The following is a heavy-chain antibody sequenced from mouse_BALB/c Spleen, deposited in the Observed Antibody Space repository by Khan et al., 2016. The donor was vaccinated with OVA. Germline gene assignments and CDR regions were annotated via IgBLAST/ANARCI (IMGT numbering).Heavy chain of an antibody. J-gene: IGHJ2*01. CDR3: ARVYGGDFDY. Sequence: EVQLQESGPGLVKPSQSLSLTCTVTGYSITTDYAWNWIRQFPGKKLEWMGFISYSGNTKYNHSLKSRISITRDTSKNQFFLQLKSVTTEDTARYYCARVYGGDFDYWGQGTILTVSS. CDR2: ISYSGNT. V-gene: IGHV3-2*02. CDR1: GYSITTDYA. D-gene: IGHD1-1*01.